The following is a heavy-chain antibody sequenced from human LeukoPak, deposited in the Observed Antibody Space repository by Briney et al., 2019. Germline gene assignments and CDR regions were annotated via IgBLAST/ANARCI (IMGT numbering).Heavy chain of an antibody. V-gene: IGHV4-34*01. J-gene: IGHJ4*02. CDR2: INHSGST. CDR3: ARWGDYGDYGGLDY. CDR1: GFTFSGNS. Sequence: GSLRLSCAASGFTFSGNSMNWVRQAPGKGLEWIGEINHSGSTNYNPSLKSRVTISVDTSKNQFSLKLSSVTAADTAVYYCARWGDYGDYGGLDYWGQGTLVTVSS. D-gene: IGHD4-17*01.